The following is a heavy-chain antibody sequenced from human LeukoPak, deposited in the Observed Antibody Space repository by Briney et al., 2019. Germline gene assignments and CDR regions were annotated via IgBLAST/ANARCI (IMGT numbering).Heavy chain of an antibody. Sequence: SETLSLTCTVSSYTISSGYYWGWIRQSPGKGLEWLGSIYHSGSTYYNPSLKSRVTISVDTSKNQFSLKLSSVTAADTAVYYWARAGIAAALPVWFDPWGQGTLVTVSS. J-gene: IGHJ5*02. V-gene: IGHV4-38-2*02. D-gene: IGHD6-13*01. CDR2: IYHSGST. CDR3: ARAGIAAALPVWFDP. CDR1: SYTISSGYY.